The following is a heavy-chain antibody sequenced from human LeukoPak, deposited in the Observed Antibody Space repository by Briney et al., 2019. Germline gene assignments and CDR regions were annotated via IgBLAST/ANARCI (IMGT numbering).Heavy chain of an antibody. CDR2: IRYDGSNK. J-gene: IGHJ4*02. V-gene: IGHV3-30*02. Sequence: PGGSLRLSCAASGFTFSSYGMHWVRQAPGKGLEWVAFIRYDGSNKYYADSVKGRFTISRDNAKNSLYLQMNSLRAEDTAVYYCAKVLYAGRGSRIDYWGQGTLVTVSS. D-gene: IGHD3-16*01. CDR3: AKVLYAGRGSRIDY. CDR1: GFTFSSYG.